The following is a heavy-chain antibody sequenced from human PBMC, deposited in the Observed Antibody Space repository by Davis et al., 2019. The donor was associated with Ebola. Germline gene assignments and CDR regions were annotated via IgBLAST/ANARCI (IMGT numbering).Heavy chain of an antibody. Sequence: ESLKISCVVSGLTFSNCWMSWVRQAPGKGLEWVANIKPDGSEKYYVDSVKGRFTISRDNAKNSLYLQMNSLRAEDTAVYYCGRDFNWGWDKWGQGTLVTVSS. V-gene: IGHV3-7*03. J-gene: IGHJ4*02. CDR1: GLTFSNCW. D-gene: IGHD7-27*01. CDR3: GRDFNWGWDK. CDR2: IKPDGSEK.